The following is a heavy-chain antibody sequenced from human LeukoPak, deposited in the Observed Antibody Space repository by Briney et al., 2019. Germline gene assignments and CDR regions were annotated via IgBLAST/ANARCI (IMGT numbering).Heavy chain of an antibody. Sequence: SETLSLTCAVYGGSFSGYYWSWIRQPPGKGLEWIGEINHSGSTNYNPSLKSRVTISVDTSKNQFSLKLSSVTAAGTAVYYCARGQLQLWRYYFDYWGQGTLVTVSS. D-gene: IGHD5-18*01. CDR2: INHSGST. CDR3: ARGQLQLWRYYFDY. J-gene: IGHJ4*02. CDR1: GGSFSGYY. V-gene: IGHV4-34*01.